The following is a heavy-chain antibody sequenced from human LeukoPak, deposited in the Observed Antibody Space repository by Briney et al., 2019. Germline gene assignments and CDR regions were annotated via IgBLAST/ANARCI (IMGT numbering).Heavy chain of an antibody. J-gene: IGHJ5*02. D-gene: IGHD2-21*02. V-gene: IGHV4-39*01. CDR1: GGSISSSSYS. CDR3: ARTVVTALYNWFDP. CDR2: IYYSGST. Sequence: SETLSLTCTVSGGSISSSSYSWGWIRQPPGKGLEWIGSIYYSGSTYYNPSLKSRVTISVDTSKNQFSLKLSSVTAADTAVYYCARTVVTALYNWFDPWGQGTLVTVSS.